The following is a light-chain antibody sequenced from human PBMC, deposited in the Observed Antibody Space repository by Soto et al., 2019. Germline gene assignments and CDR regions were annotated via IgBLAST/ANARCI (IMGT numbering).Light chain of an antibody. CDR1: QSVSNNY. CDR3: QQLNSYPST. Sequence: EIVMTQSPGTLSLSPGERATLSCRASQSVSNNYLAWYQQKPGQAPRLLIYGASNRATGIPDRFSGSGSGTDFTLTISSLQPEDLATYYCQQLNSYPSTFGQGTRLEIK. V-gene: IGKV3-20*01. J-gene: IGKJ5*01. CDR2: GAS.